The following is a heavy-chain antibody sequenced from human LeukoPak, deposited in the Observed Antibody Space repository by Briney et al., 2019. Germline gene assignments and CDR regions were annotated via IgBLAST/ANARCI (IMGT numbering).Heavy chain of an antibody. CDR3: ARSIVVVTAIPEYYFDY. CDR2: ISGSGGGT. J-gene: IGHJ4*02. V-gene: IGHV3-23*01. Sequence: PGGSLRLSCAASGFTFSSYAMSWVRQAPGKGLEWVSAISGSGGGTYYADSVKGRFTISRDNSKNTLYLQMNSLRAEDTAVYYCARSIVVVTAIPEYYFDYWGQGTLVTVSS. D-gene: IGHD2-21*02. CDR1: GFTFSSYA.